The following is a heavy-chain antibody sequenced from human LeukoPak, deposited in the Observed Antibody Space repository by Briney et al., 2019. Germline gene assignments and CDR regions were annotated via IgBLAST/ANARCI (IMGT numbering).Heavy chain of an antibody. D-gene: IGHD6-13*01. CDR2: IYSTGST. CDR1: GGSISSYY. CDR3: ARHRIAAAGTPWFDP. Sequence: PSETLSLTCTVSGGSISSYYWSWIRQPAGKGLEWIGRIYSTGSTNYNPSLKSRVTMSVDTSKNQFSLKLSSVTAADTTVYYCARHRIAAAGTPWFDPWGQGTLVTVSS. V-gene: IGHV4-4*07. J-gene: IGHJ5*02.